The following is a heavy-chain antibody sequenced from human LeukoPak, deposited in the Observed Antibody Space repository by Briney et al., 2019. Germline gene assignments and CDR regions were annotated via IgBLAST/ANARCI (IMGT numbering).Heavy chain of an antibody. CDR1: GYIFTSYG. CDR3: ARDCIGCHGFDY. V-gene: IGHV1-18*01. Sequence: ASVKVSCKASGYIFTSYGISWVRQAPGQGLEWVGWVSAYVDNTNYVQKFQGRVTMTTDTSTSTAYMELRSLRSDDTAVYYCARDCIGCHGFDYWGQGTLVTVSS. CDR2: VSAYVDNT. D-gene: IGHD2-15*01. J-gene: IGHJ4*02.